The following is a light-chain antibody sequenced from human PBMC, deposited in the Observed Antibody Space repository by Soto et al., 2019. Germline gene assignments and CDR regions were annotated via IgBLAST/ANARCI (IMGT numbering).Light chain of an antibody. V-gene: IGKV1-9*01. CDR1: QDINNY. CDR3: QHLNSYPPFT. CDR2: GAS. Sequence: DIQLTQSPSFLSASVGDRVIITCRASQDINNYLAWYQQKPGKAPRLLVYGASTLQTGVPSRFSGSGSGTEFPLTVGSLQPEDFATYYCQHLNSYPPFTFGPGSTVDIK. J-gene: IGKJ3*01.